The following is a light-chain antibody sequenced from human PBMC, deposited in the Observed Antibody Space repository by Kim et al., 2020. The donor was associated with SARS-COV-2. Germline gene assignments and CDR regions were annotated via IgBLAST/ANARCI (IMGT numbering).Light chain of an antibody. J-gene: IGLJ1*01. CDR2: DVN. V-gene: IGLV2-14*03. CDR3: TSYASGTSLV. Sequence: GQSITISFTGTSSDVGGFNFVSWYQQHPGKGPRLVIFDVNKRPSGLSSRFSGSKFGNTASLTISDLQPEDEADYYCTSYASGTSLVFGTGTQLTVL. CDR1: SSDVGGFNF.